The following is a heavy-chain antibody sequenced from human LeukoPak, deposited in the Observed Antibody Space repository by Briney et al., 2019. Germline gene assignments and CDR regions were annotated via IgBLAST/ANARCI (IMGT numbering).Heavy chain of an antibody. J-gene: IGHJ6*02. CDR2: MNTTSGNR. V-gene: IGHV1-8*01. D-gene: IGHD3-3*02. CDR3: ARRRLASSTPPHYYYILDV. Sequence: ASVTVTFKASGYTFTCYDINWVRQATGPGQEWMGWMNTTSGNRGAAQNFQGRVTLTRNTSISTAYMELSSLKSEDTAVYYCARRRLASSTPPHYYYILDVWGQGTTVTVSS. CDR1: GYTFTCYD.